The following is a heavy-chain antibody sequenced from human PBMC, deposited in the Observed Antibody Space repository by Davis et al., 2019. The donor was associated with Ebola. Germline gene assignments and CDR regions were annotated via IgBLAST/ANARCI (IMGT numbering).Heavy chain of an antibody. CDR3: AKDQVRRITMYGMDV. J-gene: IGHJ6*02. CDR2: ISYDGSNK. Sequence: GGSLRLSCAASGFTFSSYGMHWVRQAPGKGLEWVAVISYDGSNKYYADSVKGRFTISRDNSKNTLYLQMNSLRAEDTAVYYCAKDQVRRITMYGMDVWGQGTTVTVSS. V-gene: IGHV3-30*18. D-gene: IGHD3-10*01. CDR1: GFTFSSYG.